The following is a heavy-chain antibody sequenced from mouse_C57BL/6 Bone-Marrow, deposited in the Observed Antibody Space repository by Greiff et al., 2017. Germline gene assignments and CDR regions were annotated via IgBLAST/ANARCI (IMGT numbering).Heavy chain of an antibody. CDR3: ARVGYYWFAY. D-gene: IGHD2-3*01. CDR1: GYTFTSYG. CDR2: IYPRSGNT. V-gene: IGHV1-81*01. J-gene: IGHJ3*01. Sequence: QVQLQQSGAELARPGASVKLSCKASGYTFTSYGISWVKQRTGQGLEWIGEIYPRSGNTYYNEKFKGKATLTADKSSSTAYMELSSLTSEDSAVYFCARVGYYWFAYWGQGTRVTVSA.